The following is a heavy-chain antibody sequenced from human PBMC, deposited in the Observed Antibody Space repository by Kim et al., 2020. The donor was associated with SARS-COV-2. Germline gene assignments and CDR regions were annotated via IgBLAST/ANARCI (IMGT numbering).Heavy chain of an antibody. CDR1: GLTFRNYG. D-gene: IGHD2-2*01. V-gene: IGHV3-30*18. CDR3: AKGRIAVVPGGKMWVDP. CDR2: ISYDGTIQ. Sequence: GGSLRLSCAASGLTFRNYGMHWVRQAPGKGLEWVADISYDGTIQYYGDSVEGRFXSSRDNSKNTLYLQMXSLRVEDTAVYYCAKGRIAVVPGGKMWVDPWGQGXXVTVSS. J-gene: IGHJ5*02.